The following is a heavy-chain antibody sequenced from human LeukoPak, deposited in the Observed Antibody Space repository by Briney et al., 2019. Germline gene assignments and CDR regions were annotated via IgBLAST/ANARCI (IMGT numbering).Heavy chain of an antibody. J-gene: IGHJ3*02. CDR2: IYTSGST. CDR3: ARGRPSYYDSSRDAFDI. V-gene: IGHV4-4*07. CDR1: GGSISSYY. Sequence: SDTLSLTCTVSGGSISSYYWSWIRPPAGKGLEWIGRIYTSGSTNYNPSLKSRVTMSVDTSKNQFSLRLSSVTAADTAVYYCARGRPSYYDSSRDAFDIWGQGTMVTVSS. D-gene: IGHD3-22*01.